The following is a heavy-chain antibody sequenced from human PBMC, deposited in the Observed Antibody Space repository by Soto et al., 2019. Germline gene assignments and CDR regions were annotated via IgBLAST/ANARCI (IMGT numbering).Heavy chain of an antibody. Sequence: EVQLLQSGGGLVQPGGSLRLSCAASGFPFTSYSMTWVRQTPGKGLEWAAAVTPGGYSTYYSDSVKGRFTISRDNSNKALYLQMSSLRAEDTAVYYCAKDLRAGSGYDFDYRDQGTLVTVSS. CDR2: VTPGGYST. CDR1: GFPFTSYS. V-gene: IGHV3-23*01. J-gene: IGHJ4*02. D-gene: IGHD5-12*01. CDR3: AKDLRAGSGYDFDY.